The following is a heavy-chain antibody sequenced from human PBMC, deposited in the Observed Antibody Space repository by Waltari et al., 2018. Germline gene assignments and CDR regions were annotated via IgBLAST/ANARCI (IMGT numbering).Heavy chain of an antibody. CDR2: NNPKSGST. CDR3: ARHIDSIRSA. Sequence: QVQLVQSGAEVKKPGASVKVSCKASGYTFTDSVIDWVRHAPGQGLEWMGRNNPKSGSTTHPQKLQGRITMPRDTSIGTAYMELGSVTSDDTALYYCARHIDSIRSAWGQGTLVTVSS. V-gene: IGHV1-2*06. CDR1: GYTFTDSV. D-gene: IGHD2-21*01. J-gene: IGHJ5*02.